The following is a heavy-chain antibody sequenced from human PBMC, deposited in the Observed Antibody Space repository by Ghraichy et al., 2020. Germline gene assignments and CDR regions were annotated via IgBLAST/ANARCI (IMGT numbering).Heavy chain of an antibody. D-gene: IGHD3-10*01. V-gene: IGHV3-48*02. CDR3: AVKRGWFGESLDAFDI. CDR1: GFTFSGYS. CDR2: ISRSSSTI. J-gene: IGHJ3*02. Sequence: GGSLRLSCAASGFTFSGYSMNWVRQAPGKGLEWVSTISRSSSTIFYADSVKGRFTISRDNVKNSLFLQMNSLRDEDTAVYYCAVKRGWFGESLDAFDIWGQGTLVTVSS.